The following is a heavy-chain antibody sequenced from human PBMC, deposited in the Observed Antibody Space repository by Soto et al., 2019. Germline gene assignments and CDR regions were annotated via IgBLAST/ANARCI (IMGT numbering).Heavy chain of an antibody. V-gene: IGHV4-39*01. Sequence: PSETLSLTSTVSGGSISSSSYYWGWIRQPPGKGLEWIGSIYYSGSTYYNPSLKSRVTISVDTSKNQFSLKLSSVTAADTAVYYCASSLRYFDWLLYPRLVFDYWGQGTLVTVSS. CDR3: ASSLRYFDWLLYPRLVFDY. J-gene: IGHJ4*02. CDR1: GGSISSSSYY. CDR2: IYYSGST. D-gene: IGHD3-9*01.